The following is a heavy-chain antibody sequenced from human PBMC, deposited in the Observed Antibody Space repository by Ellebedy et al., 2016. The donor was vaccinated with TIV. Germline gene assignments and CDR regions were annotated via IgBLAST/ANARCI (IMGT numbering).Heavy chain of an antibody. J-gene: IGHJ6*02. CDR1: GFTFSSSW. CDR3: VRGPSGPSYYYYGMDV. CDR2: IKCDGSEK. Sequence: PGGSLRLSCAASGFTFSSSWMHWVCQAPEKGLEWVADIKCDGSEKYYVDSVKGRLTISRDNAKNSLYLQVNSLRAEDMTVYYCVRGPSGPSYYYYGMDVWGQGTTVTVSS. V-gene: IGHV3-52*01.